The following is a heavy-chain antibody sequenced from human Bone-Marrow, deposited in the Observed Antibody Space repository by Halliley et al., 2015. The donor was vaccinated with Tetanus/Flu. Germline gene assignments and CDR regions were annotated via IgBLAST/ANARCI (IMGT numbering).Heavy chain of an antibody. Sequence: QVQLVQSGVEVKKPGASVKVSCKASGYSFTSYGVAWVRQTPGQGLEWMGWISANNGNTNYAQTFQGRVTMTTDTSTNTAYMELRSLRSDDTAVYYCASQNDMRRQYYFDFWGQGTLVTVSS. D-gene: IGHD3-22*01. CDR3: ASQNDMRRQYYFDF. J-gene: IGHJ4*02. CDR1: GYSFTSYG. CDR2: ISANNGNT. V-gene: IGHV1-18*01.